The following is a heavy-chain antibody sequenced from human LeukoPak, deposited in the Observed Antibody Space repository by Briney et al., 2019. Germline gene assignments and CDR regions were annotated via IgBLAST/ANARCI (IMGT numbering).Heavy chain of an antibody. Sequence: GGSLRLSCAASGFTFSSYGMHWVRQAPGKGLEWVAVISYDGSNKYYADSVKGRFTISRDNSKNTLYLRMNSLRAEDTAVYYCAKDGVLGLGYWGQGTLVTVSS. D-gene: IGHD3-10*01. CDR3: AKDGVLGLGY. J-gene: IGHJ4*02. CDR2: ISYDGSNK. CDR1: GFTFSSYG. V-gene: IGHV3-30*18.